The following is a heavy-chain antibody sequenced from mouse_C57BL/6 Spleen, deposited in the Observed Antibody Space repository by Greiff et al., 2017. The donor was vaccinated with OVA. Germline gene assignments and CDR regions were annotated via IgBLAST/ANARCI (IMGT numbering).Heavy chain of an antibody. CDR1: GFSLTSYG. D-gene: IGHD2-4*01. V-gene: IGHV2-2*01. CDR2: IWSGGST. J-gene: IGHJ4*01. CDR3: ARKVWDYDAPYAMDY. Sequence: QVQLKESGPGLVQPSQSLSITCTVSGFSLTSYGVHWVRQSPGKGLEWLGVIWSGGSTDYNAAFISRLSISKDNSKSQVFFKMNSLQADDTAIYYCARKVWDYDAPYAMDYWGQGTSVTVSS.